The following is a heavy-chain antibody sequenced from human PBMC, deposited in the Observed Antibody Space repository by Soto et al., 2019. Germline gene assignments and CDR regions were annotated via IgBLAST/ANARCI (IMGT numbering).Heavy chain of an antibody. CDR1: GFTISSYW. Sequence: EVQLVESGGGLVQPGGSLRLSCAASGFTISSYWMHWVRQAPGKGLVWVSRINTDGSITSYAGSVKGRFTTSRANAKKPLNFQLTTPTDEASGVKSATSRLSVDYY. J-gene: IGHJ6*01. V-gene: IGHV3-74*01. CDR3: TSRLSVDYY. CDR2: INTDGSIT.